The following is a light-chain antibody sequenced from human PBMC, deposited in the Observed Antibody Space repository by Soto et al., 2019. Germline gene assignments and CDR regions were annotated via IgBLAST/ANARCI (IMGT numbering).Light chain of an antibody. Sequence: DIQMTQFPSSLSAAVGDRVTITCRASQSINSYLNWYQQKPGKAPKLLIYDASNLETGVPSRFSGSGSGTDFTFTISSLQPEDIATYYCQQYDNLPLTFGGGTKVEIK. CDR2: DAS. V-gene: IGKV1-33*01. CDR1: QSINSY. J-gene: IGKJ4*01. CDR3: QQYDNLPLT.